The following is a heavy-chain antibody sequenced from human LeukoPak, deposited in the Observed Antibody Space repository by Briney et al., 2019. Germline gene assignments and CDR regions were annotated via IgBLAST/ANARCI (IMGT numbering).Heavy chain of an antibody. CDR3: ARDQISINALDI. CDR2: ISHTGST. V-gene: IGHV4-59*11. D-gene: IGHD3-10*01. Sequence: SETLSLTCTVSGASINGHYWSWVRQSPEKGLEWIGYISHTGSTNYNPFLKSRVTMSVGTSKKQFPLKLSSVTAADTAIYYCARDQISINALDIWGQGTLVTVSS. J-gene: IGHJ3*02. CDR1: GASINGHY.